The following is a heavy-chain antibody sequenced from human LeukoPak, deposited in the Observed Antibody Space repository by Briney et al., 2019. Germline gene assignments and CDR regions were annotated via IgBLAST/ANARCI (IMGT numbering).Heavy chain of an antibody. D-gene: IGHD2-2*01. Sequence: GGSLRLSCAASGFTFSSYAMHWVRQAPGKGLEWVAFIRYDGSNKYYADSVKGRFTISRDNSKNTLYLQMNSLRAEDTAVYYCAKILSPLENRKTVPKPSDYWGQGTLVTVSS. CDR1: GFTFSSYA. CDR2: IRYDGSNK. CDR3: AKILSPLENRKTVPKPSDY. J-gene: IGHJ4*02. V-gene: IGHV3-30*02.